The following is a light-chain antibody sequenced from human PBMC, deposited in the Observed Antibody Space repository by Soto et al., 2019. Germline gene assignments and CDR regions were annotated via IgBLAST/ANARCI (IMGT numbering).Light chain of an antibody. J-gene: IGLJ1*01. CDR2: GNS. CDR1: SSNIGAGYD. CDR3: QSYDSSLSEYV. Sequence: QSVLTQPPSVSGAPGQRVTIFCTGSSSNIGAGYDVHWYQQLPGTAPKLLIYGNSNRPSGVPDRFSGSKSGTSASLAITGLQAEDEADYYCQSYDSSLSEYVFGTGTKVTVL. V-gene: IGLV1-40*01.